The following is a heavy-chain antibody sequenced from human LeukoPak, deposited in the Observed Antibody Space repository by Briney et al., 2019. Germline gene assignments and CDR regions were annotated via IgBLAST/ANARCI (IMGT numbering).Heavy chain of an antibody. CDR2: FYHSETT. CDR3: VSSLWFGPENQE. D-gene: IGHD3-10*01. Sequence: SETLSLTCSVSGASITSSTYFWVWIRQPPGRGLQWIGSFYHSETTYYNPSLKSRVTISLDTSKNHLSLNLSSVTAADTAVYYCVSSLWFGPENQEWGQGHLVVVSS. V-gene: IGHV4-39*07. CDR1: GASITSSTYF. J-gene: IGHJ4*02.